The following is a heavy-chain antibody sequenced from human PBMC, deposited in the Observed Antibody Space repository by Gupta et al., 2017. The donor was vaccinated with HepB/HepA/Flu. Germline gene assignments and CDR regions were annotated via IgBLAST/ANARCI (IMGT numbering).Heavy chain of an antibody. CDR3: TAGVGTSDFDY. J-gene: IGHJ4*02. CDR2: IKSKTNGGTR. V-gene: IGHV3-15*01. Sequence: EVQLVEAGGGLVKPGGSLRLSCAASGFTFSDAWMSWVRQAPGKGLEWVGRIKSKTNGGTRDFAAPVKGRFAISRDDSKNTLYLQMNSLKTEDTAMYYCTAGVGTSDFDYWGQGTLVTVSS. D-gene: IGHD1-26*01. CDR1: GFTFSDAW.